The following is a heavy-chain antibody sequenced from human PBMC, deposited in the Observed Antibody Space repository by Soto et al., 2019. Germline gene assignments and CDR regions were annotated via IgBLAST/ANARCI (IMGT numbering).Heavy chain of an antibody. CDR3: AKVGVAGLGAFEI. Sequence: GGSLRLSCAASGFTFSSYAMSWVRQPPGKGLEWVSALTSGGSTYYAASVKGRFTISRDNSKETLHLQMNSLRAEDTAVYYCAKVGVAGLGAFEIWGQGTMVTVSS. V-gene: IGHV3-23*01. CDR2: LTSGGST. J-gene: IGHJ3*02. D-gene: IGHD6-19*01. CDR1: GFTFSSYA.